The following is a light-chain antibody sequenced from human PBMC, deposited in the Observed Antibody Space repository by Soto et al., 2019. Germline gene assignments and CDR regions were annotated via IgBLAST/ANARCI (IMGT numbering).Light chain of an antibody. CDR3: GAWDTSLRGGV. CDR1: SSNIGSDF. J-gene: IGLJ2*01. CDR2: EDN. Sequence: QSVLTQPPSVSAAPGQKVTISCSGSSSNIGSDFVSWYQQLPGTAPKLLIYEDNKRPSGIPDRFSGAKSGTSATLGITGLQTGDEAEYYCGAWDTSLRGGVFGGGTKLTVL. V-gene: IGLV1-51*02.